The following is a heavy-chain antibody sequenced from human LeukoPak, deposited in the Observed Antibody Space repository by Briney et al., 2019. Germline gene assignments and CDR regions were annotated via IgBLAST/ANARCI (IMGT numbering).Heavy chain of an antibody. Sequence: SETLSLTCTVSGGSISSYYWSWIRQPPGKGLEWIGYIYYSGSTNYNPSLKSRVTISVDTSKNQFSLKLSSVTAADTAVYYCARDQVAAAGDFYWYFDLWGRGTLVTVSS. CDR2: IYYSGST. CDR1: GGSISSYY. CDR3: ARDQVAAAGDFYWYFDL. V-gene: IGHV4-59*01. D-gene: IGHD6-13*01. J-gene: IGHJ2*01.